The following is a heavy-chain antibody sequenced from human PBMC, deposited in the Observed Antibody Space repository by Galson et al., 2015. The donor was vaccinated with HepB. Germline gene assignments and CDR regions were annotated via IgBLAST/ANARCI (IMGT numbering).Heavy chain of an antibody. CDR2: IKQDGSEK. CDR1: GFTFSSYW. D-gene: IGHD3-10*01. Sequence: SLRLSCAASGFTFSSYWMSWVRQAPGKGLEWVANIKQDGSEKYYVDSVKGRFTISRDNAKNSLYLQMNSLRAEDTAVYYCASGDYYGSGIYWNEAFDNWGQGTMVTVSS. CDR3: ASGDYYGSGIYWNEAFDN. V-gene: IGHV3-7*03. J-gene: IGHJ3*02.